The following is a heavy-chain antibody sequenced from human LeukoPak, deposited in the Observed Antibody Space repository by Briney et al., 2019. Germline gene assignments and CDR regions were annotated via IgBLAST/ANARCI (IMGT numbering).Heavy chain of an antibody. V-gene: IGHV3-9*01. Sequence: GGSLRLSCAASGFTFDDYAMHWVRQAPGKGLEWVSGISWNSGSIGYADSVKRRFTISRDNPKNSLYLQMNSLRAEDTALYYCAKDIVYRRIAAAGHDAFDIWGQGTMVTVSS. CDR3: AKDIVYRRIAAAGHDAFDI. J-gene: IGHJ3*02. CDR2: ISWNSGSI. D-gene: IGHD6-13*01. CDR1: GFTFDDYA.